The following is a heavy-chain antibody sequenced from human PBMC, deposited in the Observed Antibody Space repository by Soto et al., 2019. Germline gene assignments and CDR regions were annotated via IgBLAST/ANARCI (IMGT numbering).Heavy chain of an antibody. CDR3: ARDLGEPQYSSFFDY. CDR2: IIPIFGTA. V-gene: IGHV1-69*01. J-gene: IGHJ4*02. D-gene: IGHD6-19*01. Sequence: QVQLVQSGAEVKKPGSSVKVSCKASGGTFSSYAISWVRQAPGHGLEWMGGIIPIFGTANYEQKFQGRVTITADESTSTAYMELSSLRSEDTAVYYCARDLGEPQYSSFFDYWGQGTLVTVSS. CDR1: GGTFSSYA.